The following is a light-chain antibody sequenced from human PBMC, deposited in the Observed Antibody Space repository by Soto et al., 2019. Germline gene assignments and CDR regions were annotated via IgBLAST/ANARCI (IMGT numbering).Light chain of an antibody. CDR1: QSVSSN. Sequence: EIVMTQSPATLSVSPGERATLSCRASQSVSSNLAWYQQKPGQAPRLLIYGASTRAAGIPARFSGSGYGTEFTLTISSLQSEYFAVYYCQQYNNWPRTFGQGTKVEIK. J-gene: IGKJ1*01. V-gene: IGKV3-15*01. CDR2: GAS. CDR3: QQYNNWPRT.